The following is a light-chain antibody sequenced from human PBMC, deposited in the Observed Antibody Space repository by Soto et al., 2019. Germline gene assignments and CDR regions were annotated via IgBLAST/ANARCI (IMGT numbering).Light chain of an antibody. CDR2: EVS. CDR1: SSVVGAYDY. J-gene: IGLJ1*01. Sequence: QSALTQPASVSGSPGQSITISCTGTSSVVGAYDYVSWYQQHPDKAPKLMIYEVSNRPSGVSDRFSGSKSVNTASLTISGLKAEDEADYYCSSYTSSSTYVFGTGTKVTVL. CDR3: SSYTSSSTYV. V-gene: IGLV2-14*03.